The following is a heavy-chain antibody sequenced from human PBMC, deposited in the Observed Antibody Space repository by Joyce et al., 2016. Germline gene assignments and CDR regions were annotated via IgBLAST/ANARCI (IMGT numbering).Heavy chain of an antibody. Sequence: QVQLQESGPGLVKPSDTLSLTCTVSGASISDYYWSWIRQPPGKGPEWIGYIHYRGSTKSNPSLTSRVTISVDTSNNQFSLSLRSVTTADTAVYYCAKDRGRSTGEFDFWGQGTLVTVSS. J-gene: IGHJ4*02. CDR3: AKDRGRSTGEFDF. V-gene: IGHV4-59*01. CDR1: GASISDYY. D-gene: IGHD1-1*01. CDR2: IHYRGST.